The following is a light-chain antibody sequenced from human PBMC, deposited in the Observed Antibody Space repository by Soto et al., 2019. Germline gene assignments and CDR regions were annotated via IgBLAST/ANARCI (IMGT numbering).Light chain of an antibody. V-gene: IGLV2-14*01. CDR3: SSYTSSSTLPYV. CDR1: SNDVGSNNY. J-gene: IGLJ1*01. CDR2: DVS. Sequence: QSVLTQPASVSGSPGQSITISCTGTSNDVGSNNYVSWYQQDPGKAPKLMIYDVSNRPSGVSNRFSGSKSGNTASLTISGLQAEDEADYYCSSYTSSSTLPYVFGTGTKVTVL.